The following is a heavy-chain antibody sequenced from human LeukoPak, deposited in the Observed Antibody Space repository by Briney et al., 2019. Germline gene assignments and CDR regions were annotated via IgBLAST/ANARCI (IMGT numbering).Heavy chain of an antibody. D-gene: IGHD3-22*01. CDR3: ARSNYYDSYYDY. V-gene: IGHV3-53*01. CDR1: GFTFSSYW. J-gene: IGHJ4*02. CDR2: IYSGGST. Sequence: PGGSLRLSCAASGFTFSSYWMSWVRQAPGKGLEWVSVIYSGGSTYYADSVKGRFTISRDNSKNTLYLQMNSLRAEDTAVYYCARSNYYDSYYDYWGQGTLVTVSS.